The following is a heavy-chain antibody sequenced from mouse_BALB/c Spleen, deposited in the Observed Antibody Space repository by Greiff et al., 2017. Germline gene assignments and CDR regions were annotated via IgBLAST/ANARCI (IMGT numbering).Heavy chain of an antibody. CDR1: GYNFTSYW. CDR2: IYPGSGST. CDR3: ASEIYYAMDC. J-gene: IGHJ4*01. V-gene: IGHV1-55*01. Sequence: VQLQQPGAELVKPGTSVKLSCKASGYNFTSYWINWVKLRPGQGLEWIGDIYPGSGSTNYNEKFKSKATLTVDTSSSTAYMQLSSLASEDSALYYCASEIYYAMDCWGQGTSGTVSS.